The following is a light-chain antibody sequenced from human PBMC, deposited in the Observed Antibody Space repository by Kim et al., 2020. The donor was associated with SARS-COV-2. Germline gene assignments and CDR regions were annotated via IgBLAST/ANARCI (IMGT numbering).Light chain of an antibody. Sequence: APGKTARITCGGNNIGSKSVHWYQQKPGQAPVLVIYYDSDRPSGIPERFSGSNSGNTATLTISRVEAGDEADYSCQVWDSSSDHVVFGGGTQLTVL. CDR3: QVWDSSSDHVV. V-gene: IGLV3-21*04. CDR1: NIGSKS. CDR2: YDS. J-gene: IGLJ2*01.